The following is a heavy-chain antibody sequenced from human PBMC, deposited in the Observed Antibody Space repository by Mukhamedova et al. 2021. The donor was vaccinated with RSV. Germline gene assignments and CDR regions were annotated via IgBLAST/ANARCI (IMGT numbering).Heavy chain of an antibody. Sequence: TLTTFYIHWVRQAPGLGLEWMGWIYPKNGDTNYAQRFQGRVTMTRDTSVNTAYMELSGLTSDDTAMYYCTRDISGARFDFWGRGT. CDR1: TLTTFY. CDR3: TRDISGARFDF. V-gene: IGHV1-2*02. J-gene: IGHJ4*02. CDR2: IYPKNGDT. D-gene: IGHD6-19*01.